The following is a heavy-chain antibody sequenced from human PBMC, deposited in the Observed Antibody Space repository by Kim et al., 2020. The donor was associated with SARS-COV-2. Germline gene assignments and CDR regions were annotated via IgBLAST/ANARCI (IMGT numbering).Heavy chain of an antibody. D-gene: IGHD3-10*01. J-gene: IGHJ4*02. CDR3: ARDPRPSREMAGSGY. V-gene: IGHV3-74*01. CDR2: INSDGSST. Sequence: GGSLRLSCAASGFTFSNYWMHWVRQAPGKGLVWVSRINSDGSSTSYADSVKGRFTISRDNAKNTLYLQMSSLRAEDTAVYYCARDPRPSREMAGSGYWGQGTLVTVSS. CDR1: GFTFSNYW.